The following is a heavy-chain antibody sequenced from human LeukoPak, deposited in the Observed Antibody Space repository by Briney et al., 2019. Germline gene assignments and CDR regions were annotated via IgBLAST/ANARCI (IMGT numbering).Heavy chain of an antibody. CDR3: ARGAHDAFDI. CDR2: IYYSGST. J-gene: IGHJ3*02. Sequence: SETLSLTCTVSGGSISSYYWSWIRQPPGKGPEWIGYIYYSGSTNYNPSLKSRVTISVDTSKNQFSLKLSSVTAADTAVYYCARGAHDAFDIWGQGTMVTVSS. CDR1: GGSISSYY. V-gene: IGHV4-59*01.